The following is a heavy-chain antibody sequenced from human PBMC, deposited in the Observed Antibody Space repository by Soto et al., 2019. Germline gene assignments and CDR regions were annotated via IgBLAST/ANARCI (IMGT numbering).Heavy chain of an antibody. J-gene: IGHJ5*02. V-gene: IGHV4-59*01. CDR1: GASFTSYY. D-gene: IGHD1-1*01. CDR3: ARRRTERHNCFDP. Sequence: QVQLQESGPGLVRPSETLSLTCTVSGASFTSYYWSWNPQPPGKGLEWIGYIYYGETTNYNPSLKSRVTISRDTSKNQVFLKLTSVTAADTAVYYCARRRTERHNCFDPWGQGTLVTVSS. CDR2: IYYGETT.